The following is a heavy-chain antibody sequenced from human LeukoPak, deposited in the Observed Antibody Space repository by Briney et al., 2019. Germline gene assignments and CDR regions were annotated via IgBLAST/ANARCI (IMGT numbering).Heavy chain of an antibody. D-gene: IGHD3-22*01. CDR1: GYTFTGYY. Sequence: ASVKVSCKASGYTFTGYYMHWVRQAPGQGLEWMGWINPNSGGTNYAQKFQGRVTMTRDTSISTAYMELSRLRSDDTAVYYCARGVNYYDSSGHEHFDYWGQGTLVTVSS. J-gene: IGHJ4*02. CDR3: ARGVNYYDSSGHEHFDY. CDR2: INPNSGGT. V-gene: IGHV1-2*02.